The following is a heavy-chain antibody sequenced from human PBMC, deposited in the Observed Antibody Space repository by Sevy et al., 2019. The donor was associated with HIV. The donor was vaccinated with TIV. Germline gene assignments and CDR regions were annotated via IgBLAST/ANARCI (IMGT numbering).Heavy chain of an antibody. D-gene: IGHD3-10*01. Sequence: SETLSLTCTVSGGSITSLYWNWIGQPPGKGLEWIANIYYNGHINYNPSLKSRVTLSLDTSKNQFSLGLSSVTAADTAMYYCAGENARGRGYSWGQGTLVTVSS. CDR3: AGENARGRGYS. CDR1: GGSITSLY. CDR2: IYYNGHI. V-gene: IGHV4-59*08. J-gene: IGHJ4*02.